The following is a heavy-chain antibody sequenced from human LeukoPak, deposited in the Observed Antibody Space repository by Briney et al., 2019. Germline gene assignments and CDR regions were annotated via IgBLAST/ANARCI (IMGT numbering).Heavy chain of an antibody. CDR3: ARDKIVGATKFDS. CDR1: GLTFSAN. J-gene: IGHJ4*02. D-gene: IGHD1-26*01. CDR2: ISGSGGST. Sequence: GGPRNPSFAASGLTFSANWWNGFGKAPGRGLSWVSAISGSGGSTYYADSVKGRFTISRDNSKNTLYLQMTSLRAEDTAVYYCARDKIVGATKFDSWGQGTLVTVSS. V-gene: IGHV3-23*01.